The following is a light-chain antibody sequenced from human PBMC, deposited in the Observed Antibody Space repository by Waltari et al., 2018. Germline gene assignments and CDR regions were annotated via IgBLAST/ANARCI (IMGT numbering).Light chain of an antibody. Sequence: QSALTQPASVSGSPGQSITISCTGTSSDVGSYNLVSWYQQHPGKAPKLMIYEGSKRPSGFSNRFSGSKSGNTASLTISGLQAEDEADYYCCSYAGSSYVVFGGGTKLTVL. CDR2: EGS. J-gene: IGLJ2*01. V-gene: IGLV2-23*01. CDR1: SSDVGSYNL. CDR3: CSYAGSSYVV.